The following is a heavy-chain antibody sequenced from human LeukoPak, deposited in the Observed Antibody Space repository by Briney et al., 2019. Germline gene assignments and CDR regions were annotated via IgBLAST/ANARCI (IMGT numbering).Heavy chain of an antibody. CDR1: GGSISSSNW. Sequence: SETLSLTCAVSGGSISSSNWWSWVRPPPGKGLEWIGEIYHSGSTNYNPSLKSRVTISVDKSKNQFSLKLSSVTAADTAVYYCARNPWIAVAGYEDAFDIWGQGTMVTVSS. CDR2: IYHSGST. V-gene: IGHV4-4*02. CDR3: ARNPWIAVAGYEDAFDI. D-gene: IGHD6-19*01. J-gene: IGHJ3*02.